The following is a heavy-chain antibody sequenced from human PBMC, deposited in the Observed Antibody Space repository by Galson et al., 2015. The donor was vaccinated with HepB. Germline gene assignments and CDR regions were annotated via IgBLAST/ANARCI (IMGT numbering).Heavy chain of an antibody. D-gene: IGHD3-10*01. Sequence: SVKVSCKASGGTFNNHAVSWVRQAPGQGLEWMGGIIPVFGTVDYAQKFQDRVTITADELTSTAYLELSSLRSEDTAVYYCVRVGDSAMAAYFVYWGQGTLVTVSS. J-gene: IGHJ4*02. V-gene: IGHV1-69*13. CDR2: IIPVFGTV. CDR1: GGTFNNHA. CDR3: VRVGDSAMAAYFVY.